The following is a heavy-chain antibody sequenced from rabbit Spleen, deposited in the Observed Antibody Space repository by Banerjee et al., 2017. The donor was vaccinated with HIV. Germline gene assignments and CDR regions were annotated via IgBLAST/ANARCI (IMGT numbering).Heavy chain of an antibody. V-gene: IGHV1S45*01. D-gene: IGHD4-2*01. CDR2: INAATGKP. Sequence: QEQLTETGGGLVQPGGSLTLSCKASGISFSDRDVMCWVRQAPGKGLEWIACINAATGKPVYATWASGRFTISRTSSTTVTLQMTSLTDADTATYFCARGGYGGHIYAMGLWGPGTL. J-gene: IGHJ4*01. CDR1: GISFSDRDV. CDR3: ARGGYGGHIYAMGL.